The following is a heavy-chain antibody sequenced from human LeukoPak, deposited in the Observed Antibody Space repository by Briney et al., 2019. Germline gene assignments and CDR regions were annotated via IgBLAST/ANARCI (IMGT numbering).Heavy chain of an antibody. V-gene: IGHV4-59*08. CDR2: VFSTGNT. D-gene: IGHD4-23*01. CDR1: GGSITGYY. Sequence: SETLSLTCTVSGGSITGYYWSWIRQSPGKGLECIAYVFSTGNTNYNPSLYSRLTISVDTFKNQFSLNLSSVTAADTAVYFCARAGTRAGGAFDIWGQGTMVTVSS. J-gene: IGHJ3*02. CDR3: ARAGTRAGGAFDI.